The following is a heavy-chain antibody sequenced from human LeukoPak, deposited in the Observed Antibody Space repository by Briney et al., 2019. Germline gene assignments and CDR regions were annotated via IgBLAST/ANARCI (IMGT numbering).Heavy chain of an antibody. V-gene: IGHV3-23*01. D-gene: IGHD3-22*01. CDR3: AKRRDSGGYRANDALDI. Sequence: PGGSLRLSCAASGFTFSSYALSWVRQAPGKGLEWVSSISGRGHNTYYADSMKGRGTISSDNSKNTLYLQMNSLRGADTAVYYCAKRRDSGGYRANDALDIWGQGTMVTVSS. J-gene: IGHJ3*02. CDR2: ISGRGHNT. CDR1: GFTFSSYA.